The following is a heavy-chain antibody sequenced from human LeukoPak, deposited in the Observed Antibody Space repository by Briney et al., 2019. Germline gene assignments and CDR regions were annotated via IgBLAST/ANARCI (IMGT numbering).Heavy chain of an antibody. J-gene: IGHJ6*02. CDR2: ISYDGSNK. CDR3: AKDTSKGYSSDYYYGMDV. D-gene: IGHD5-18*01. Sequence: QSEGSLRLSCAASGFTFSSYGMHWVRQAPGKGLEWVAVISYDGSNKYYADSVKGRFTISRDNSENTLYLQMNSLRAEDTAVYYCAKDTSKGYSSDYYYGMDVWGQGTTVTVSS. CDR1: GFTFSSYG. V-gene: IGHV3-30*18.